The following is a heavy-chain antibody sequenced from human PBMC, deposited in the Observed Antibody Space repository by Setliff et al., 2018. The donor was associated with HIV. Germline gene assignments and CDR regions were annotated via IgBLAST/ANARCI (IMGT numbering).Heavy chain of an antibody. Sequence: ASVKVSCKTSGYTFINYYAHWMRQAPGQGPEWLGVINPSEGNTNRAPRFQDRVIVTRDTSTSTVYLELRRLTSEDTAIYYCARDLIQPLSDYYFDVWGQGTPVTVSS. J-gene: IGHJ4*02. CDR1: GYTFINYY. CDR2: INPSEGNT. V-gene: IGHV1-46*01. CDR3: ARDLIQPLSDYYFDV. D-gene: IGHD5-18*01.